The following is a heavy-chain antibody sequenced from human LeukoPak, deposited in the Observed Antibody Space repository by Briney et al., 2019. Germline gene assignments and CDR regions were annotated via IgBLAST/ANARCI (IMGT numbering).Heavy chain of an antibody. J-gene: IGHJ4*02. V-gene: IGHV4-4*07. D-gene: IGHD1-26*01. CDR1: SGSINSYY. CDR3: GRQGYTASYYFLDF. CDR2: IYTTGAT. Sequence: SETLSLTCTVSSGSINSYYWGWVRQPPGKGLQWIGRIYTTGATQYNPSLKSRVTMSIDTSTNQFSLNLRSMTAADTAVYYCGRQGYTASYYFLDFWSQGTLVAVS.